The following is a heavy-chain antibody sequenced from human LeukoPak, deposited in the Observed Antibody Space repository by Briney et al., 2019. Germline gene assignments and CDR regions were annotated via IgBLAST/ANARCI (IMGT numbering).Heavy chain of an antibody. D-gene: IGHD1-26*01. CDR3: AEGIANSGVYSNWFDP. J-gene: IGHJ5*02. CDR2: IIPIFGTA. Sequence: ASVKVSCKASGGTFSSYAISWVRQAPGQGLEWMGGIIPIFGTANYAQKFQGRVTITTDESTSTSYMELSSLRSEDTAVYYCAEGIANSGVYSNWFDPWGQGTLVTVSS. CDR1: GGTFSSYA. V-gene: IGHV1-69*05.